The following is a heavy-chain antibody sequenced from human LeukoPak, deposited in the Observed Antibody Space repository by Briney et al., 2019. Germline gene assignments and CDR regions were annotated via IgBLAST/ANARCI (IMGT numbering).Heavy chain of an antibody. CDR2: INTDGSST. CDR3: ATGWPSLDY. CDR1: GFTFNSYW. Sequence: LTGGSLRLSCAASGFTFNSYWMHWVRQAPGKGLVWVSRINTDGSSTNYADSVKGRFTISRDNSKNTLYLQMNSLRAEDTAVYYCATGWPSLDYWGQGTLVTVSS. D-gene: IGHD2-15*01. V-gene: IGHV3-74*01. J-gene: IGHJ4*02.